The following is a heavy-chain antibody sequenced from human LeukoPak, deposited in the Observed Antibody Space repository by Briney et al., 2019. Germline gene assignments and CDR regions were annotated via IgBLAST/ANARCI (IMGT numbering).Heavy chain of an antibody. CDR2: IYSDNT. Sequence: GGSLRLSCTVSGFTVSSNSMSWVRQAPGKGLEWVSFIYSDNTHYSDSVKGRFTISRDNAKNSLYLQMNSLRAEDTAVYYCARYFDWSQMEGFDYWGQGTLVTVSS. CDR1: GFTVSSNS. D-gene: IGHD3-9*01. CDR3: ARYFDWSQMEGFDY. V-gene: IGHV3-53*03. J-gene: IGHJ4*02.